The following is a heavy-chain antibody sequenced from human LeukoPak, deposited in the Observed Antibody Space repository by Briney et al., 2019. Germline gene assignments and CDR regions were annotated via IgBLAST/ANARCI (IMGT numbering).Heavy chain of an antibody. J-gene: IGHJ4*02. CDR3: ARESSSGYSDY. V-gene: IGHV4-38-2*02. Sequence: SETLSLTCAVSGYSISSGYYWGWIRQPPGKGLEWIGYIYYSGSTNYNPSLKSRVTISVDTSKNQFSLKLSSVTAADTAVYYCARESSSGYSDYWGQGTLVTVSS. CDR2: IYYSGST. CDR1: GYSISSGYY. D-gene: IGHD3-22*01.